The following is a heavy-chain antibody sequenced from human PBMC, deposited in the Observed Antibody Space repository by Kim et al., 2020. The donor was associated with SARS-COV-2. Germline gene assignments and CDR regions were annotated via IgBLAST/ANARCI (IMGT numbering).Heavy chain of an antibody. J-gene: IGHJ4*02. V-gene: IGHV4-4*07. Sequence: NYNPSLKSRVTMSVDTSKNQFSLKLSSVTAADTAVYYCARDYYDSSGYDYWGQGTLVTVSS. D-gene: IGHD3-22*01. CDR3: ARDYYDSSGYDY.